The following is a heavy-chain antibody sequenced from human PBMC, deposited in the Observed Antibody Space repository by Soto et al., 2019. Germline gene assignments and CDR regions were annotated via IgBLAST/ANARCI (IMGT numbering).Heavy chain of an antibody. CDR3: ARGWGGIVVAGTRLDY. D-gene: IGHD6-19*01. CDR1: GYNFTSYA. J-gene: IGHJ4*02. Sequence: QAQLVQSGTEVEKPGASVKVSCKASGYNFTSYAISWVRQAPGQGLEWMGWISANNGNTNYAQKLQGRVTMTADTSTSTAYMELRSLRSDDTAVYYCARGWGGIVVAGTRLDYWCQGTLVTVSS. V-gene: IGHV1-18*01. CDR2: ISANNGNT.